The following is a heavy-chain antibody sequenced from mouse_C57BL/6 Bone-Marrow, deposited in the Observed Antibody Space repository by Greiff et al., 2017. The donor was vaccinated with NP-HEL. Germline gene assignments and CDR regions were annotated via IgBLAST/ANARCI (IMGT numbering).Heavy chain of an antibody. CDR1: GYTFTNYW. CDR3: ARSSSGYYFDY. Sequence: VKLLESGAELVRPGTSVKMSCKASGYTFTNYWIGWAKQRPGHGLEWIGDIYPGGGYTNYNEKFKGKATLTADKSSSTAYMQFSSLTSEDSAIYYCARSSSGYYFDYWGQGTTLTVSS. D-gene: IGHD3-2*02. CDR2: IYPGGGYT. J-gene: IGHJ2*01. V-gene: IGHV1-63*01.